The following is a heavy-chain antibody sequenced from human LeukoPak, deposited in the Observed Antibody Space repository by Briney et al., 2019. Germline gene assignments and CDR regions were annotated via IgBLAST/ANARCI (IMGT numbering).Heavy chain of an antibody. CDR1: GFTFINYY. V-gene: IGHV1-46*01. CDR3: ARDLDYGEKSEDY. J-gene: IGHJ4*02. Sequence: GAPVKVSCKASGFTFINYYMHWVRQAPGQGLEWLGIINLSGGSTHYPQKFQDRVTMTRDTSTSTVYMELSSLRSEDTAVYYCARDLDYGEKSEDYWGQGTLVTVST. D-gene: IGHD4/OR15-4a*01. CDR2: INLSGGST.